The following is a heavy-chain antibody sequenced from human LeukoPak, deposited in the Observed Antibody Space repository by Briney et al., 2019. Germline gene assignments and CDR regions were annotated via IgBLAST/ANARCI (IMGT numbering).Heavy chain of an antibody. J-gene: IGHJ4*02. D-gene: IGHD3-10*01. V-gene: IGHV3-23*01. CDR2: ISGSGGST. Sequence: PGGSLRLSCAASGFTFSSYNMNWVRQAPGKGLEWVSAISGSGGSTYYADSVKGRFTISRDNSKNTLYLQMNSLRAEDTAVYYCAKDGGITMVRGALSTFDYWGQGTLVTVSS. CDR1: GFTFSSYN. CDR3: AKDGGITMVRGALSTFDY.